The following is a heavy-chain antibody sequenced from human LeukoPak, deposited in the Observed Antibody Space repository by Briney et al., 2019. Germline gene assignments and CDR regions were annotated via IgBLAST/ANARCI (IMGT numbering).Heavy chain of an antibody. CDR2: ISSGGSII. CDR1: GFTFSSYV. V-gene: IGHV3-48*03. J-gene: IGHJ4*02. Sequence: GGSLRLSCAASGFTFSSYVMNWVRQAPGKGLEWVSYISSGGSIIYYAGSVKGRFTISRDNAKNSLYLQMNSLRAEDTAVYYCARDVFEYWGQGTLVTVSS. CDR3: ARDVFEY.